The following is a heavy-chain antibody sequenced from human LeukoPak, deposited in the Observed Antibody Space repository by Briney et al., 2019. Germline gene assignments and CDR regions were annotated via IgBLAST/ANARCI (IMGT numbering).Heavy chain of an antibody. D-gene: IGHD4-23*01. CDR1: GGSISSYY. J-gene: IGHJ4*02. CDR3: ARRTTVVTPWSGYFDY. V-gene: IGHV4-59*01. CDR2: IYYSGST. Sequence: SETLSLTCTVSGGSISSYYWSWIRQPPGKGLEWIGYIYYSGSTNYNPSLKSRVTISVDTSKNQFSLKLSSVTAADTAVYYCARRTTVVTPWSGYFDYWGQGTLVTDCS.